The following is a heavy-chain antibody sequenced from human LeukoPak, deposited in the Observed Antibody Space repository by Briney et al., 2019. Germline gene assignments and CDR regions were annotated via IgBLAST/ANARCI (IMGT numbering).Heavy chain of an antibody. J-gene: IGHJ4*02. Sequence: GGSLRLSCAASGFTFITYTMNWVRQAPGKGLEWVSSIDSSSSTKYYADSLKGRFTISRDNAKNSLYLQMNRLRAEDTAVYYCVRGDSRDYWGQGTLVTVPS. D-gene: IGHD3-22*01. V-gene: IGHV3-21*01. CDR1: GFTFITYT. CDR2: IDSSSSTK. CDR3: VRGDSRDY.